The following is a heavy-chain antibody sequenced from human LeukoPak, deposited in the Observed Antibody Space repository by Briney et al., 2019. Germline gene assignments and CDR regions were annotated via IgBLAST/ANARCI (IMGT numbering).Heavy chain of an antibody. CDR3: ARAGNYYDSSGYYSPVFDY. D-gene: IGHD3-22*01. CDR1: GFTFSSYS. Sequence: GGSLRLSCAASGFTFSSYSMNWVRQAPGKGLEWVSYISSSSSTIYYADSVKGRFTISRDNAKNSLYLQMNSLRAEDTAVYYCARAGNYYDSSGYYSPVFDYWGQGTLVTVSS. V-gene: IGHV3-48*01. CDR2: ISSSSSTI. J-gene: IGHJ4*02.